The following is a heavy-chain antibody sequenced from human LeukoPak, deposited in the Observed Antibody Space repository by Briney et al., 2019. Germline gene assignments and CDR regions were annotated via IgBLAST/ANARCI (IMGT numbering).Heavy chain of an antibody. D-gene: IGHD6-19*01. CDR2: ISWNSGSI. V-gene: IGHV3-9*01. CDR1: GFTFDDYA. J-gene: IGHJ4*02. Sequence: PGGSLRLSCAASGFTFDDYAMHWVRHAPGKGLEWVSGISWNSGSIGYADSVKGRFTISRDNAKNSLYLQMNSLRAEDTALYYCAKNTYSSGWYDYWGQGTLVTVSS. CDR3: AKNTYSSGWYDY.